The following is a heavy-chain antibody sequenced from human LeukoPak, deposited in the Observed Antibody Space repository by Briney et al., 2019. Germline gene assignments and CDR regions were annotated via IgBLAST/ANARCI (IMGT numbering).Heavy chain of an antibody. CDR3: VKGGYSGSPYGYYDY. D-gene: IGHD1-26*01. CDR2: ISNDAKKI. CDR1: GFTFSNYG. V-gene: IGHV3-30*18. J-gene: IGHJ4*02. Sequence: PWESLRLSCAASGFTFSNYGMHWVRQAPGKGLEGVAVISNDAKKIYYLASVKGRFTVSRDNSKSMFYLQMDSLRVEDTAVYYCVKGGYSGSPYGYYDYWGQGTLVTVSS.